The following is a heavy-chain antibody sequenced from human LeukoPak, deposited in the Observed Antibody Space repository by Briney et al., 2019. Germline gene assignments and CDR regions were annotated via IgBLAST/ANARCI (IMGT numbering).Heavy chain of an antibody. CDR1: GFTFNTYG. CDR2: ISYDGSNK. D-gene: IGHD6-13*01. CDR3: AKGGSSSWRHFDY. J-gene: IGHJ4*02. V-gene: IGHV3-30*18. Sequence: GGSLRLSCAASGFTFNTYGMSWVRQAPGKGLEWVAVISYDGSNKYYADSVKGRFTISRDNSKNTLYLQMNSLRAEDTAVYYCAKGGSSSWRHFDYWGQGTLVTVSS.